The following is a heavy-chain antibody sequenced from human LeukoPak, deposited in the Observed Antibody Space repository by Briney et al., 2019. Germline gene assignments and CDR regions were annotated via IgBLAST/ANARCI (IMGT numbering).Heavy chain of an antibody. V-gene: IGHV4-39*01. D-gene: IGHD6-13*01. Sequence: SETLSLTCAVSGGPISSSIYYWDWIRQPPGKGLEWIGSIYYSGSTYCNPSLTSRVTISVDTSKNQFSLKLNSVTAADTAVYYCARHSSWSEFDFWGQGTLVTVSS. CDR3: ARHSSWSEFDF. CDR1: GGPISSSIYY. J-gene: IGHJ4*02. CDR2: IYYSGST.